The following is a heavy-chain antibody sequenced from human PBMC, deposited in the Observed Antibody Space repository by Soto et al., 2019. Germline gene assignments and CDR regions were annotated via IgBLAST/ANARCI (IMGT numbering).Heavy chain of an antibody. CDR1: GCSISSYY. Sequence: NPSESLSLSCPVSGCSISSYYWSWIRQPPGKGLEWIGYIYYSGSTNYNPSLKSRVTISVDTSKNQFSLKLSSVTAADTAVYYCARDSGIYGMDVWAKGPRSPSP. V-gene: IGHV4-59*01. CDR2: IYYSGST. J-gene: IGHJ6*02. CDR3: ARDSGIYGMDV.